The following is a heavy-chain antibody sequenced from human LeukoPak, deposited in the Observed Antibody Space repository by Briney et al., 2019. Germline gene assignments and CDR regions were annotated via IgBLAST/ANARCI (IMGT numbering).Heavy chain of an antibody. CDR1: GGSFSGYY. CDR2: INHSGST. J-gene: IGHJ3*02. CDR3: ARSPGYCTSTSCSVRAFDI. V-gene: IGHV4-34*01. D-gene: IGHD2-2*01. Sequence: SETLSLTCAVYGGSFSGYYWSWIRQPPGKGLEWSGEINHSGSTNYNPSLKSRVTISVDTSKNQFSLKLSSVTAADTAVYYCARSPGYCTSTSCSVRAFDIWGQGTMVTVSS.